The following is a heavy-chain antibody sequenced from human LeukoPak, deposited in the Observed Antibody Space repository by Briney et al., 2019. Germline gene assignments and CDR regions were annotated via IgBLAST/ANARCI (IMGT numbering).Heavy chain of an antibody. V-gene: IGHV3-23*01. CDR3: AKDLSGSGWYY. J-gene: IGHJ4*02. Sequence: GGSLRLSCAASGFTFSSYAMSWVRQAPGKGLEWVSAISGSGGSTCYADSVKGRFTISRDNSKNTLYLQMNSLRAEDTAVYYCAKDLSGSGWYYWGQGTLVTVSS. D-gene: IGHD6-19*01. CDR1: GFTFSSYA. CDR2: ISGSGGST.